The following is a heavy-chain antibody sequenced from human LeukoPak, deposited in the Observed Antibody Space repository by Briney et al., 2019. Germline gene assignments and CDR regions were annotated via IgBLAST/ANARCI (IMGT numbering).Heavy chain of an antibody. CDR1: GFTFSNAW. V-gene: IGHV3-15*01. CDR2: IKSKTDGGTT. J-gene: IGHJ6*02. CDR3: TTDSNPSGYYYYYGMDV. D-gene: IGHD4-11*01. Sequence: PGGSLRLSCAASGFTFSNAWMSWVRQAPGKGLEWVGRIKSKTDGGTTDYAAPVKGRFTISRDDSKNTPYLQMNSLKTEDTAVYYCTTDSNPSGYYYYYGMDVWGQGTTVTVSS.